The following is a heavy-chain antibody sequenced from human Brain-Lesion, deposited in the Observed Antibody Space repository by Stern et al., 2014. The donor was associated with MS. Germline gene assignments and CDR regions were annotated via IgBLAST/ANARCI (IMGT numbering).Heavy chain of an antibody. J-gene: IGHJ4*02. D-gene: IGHD1-14*01. CDR2: ISWNSGTI. CDR3: ARDITGSSAYFAY. Sequence: VQLVESGGDLVQPGRSLRLSCAAFGFTFDDYAMHWVRQAPGKGLGWVAGISWNSGTIGYADSVKGRFTTSRDNAYSSLYLQMNSLRPEDTALHYCARDITGSSAYFAYWGQGTLVTVSS. V-gene: IGHV3-9*01. CDR1: GFTFDDYA.